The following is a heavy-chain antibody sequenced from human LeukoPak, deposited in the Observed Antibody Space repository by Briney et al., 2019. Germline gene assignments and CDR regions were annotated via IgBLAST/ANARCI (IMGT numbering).Heavy chain of an antibody. CDR1: GFSFTAYA. D-gene: IGHD5-24*01. CDR3: AKSGYNRFDY. Sequence: GGSLRLSCAASGFSFTAYAMSWFRQTPGKGLEWVANIHDDGRVTNYVDSVKGRFTISRDNSKNTLYLQMNSLIAEDTAVYYCAKSGYNRFDYWGQGTRVTVSS. CDR2: IHDDGRVT. J-gene: IGHJ4*02. V-gene: IGHV3-7*03.